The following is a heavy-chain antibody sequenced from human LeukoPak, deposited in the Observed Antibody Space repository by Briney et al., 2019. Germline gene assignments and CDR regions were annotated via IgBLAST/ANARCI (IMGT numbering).Heavy chain of an antibody. CDR3: ASTPGYCNNGLCYKGRYFDY. J-gene: IGHJ4*02. V-gene: IGHV1-2*02. D-gene: IGHD2-8*01. CDR1: GYTFTGYY. Sequence: GASVKVSCKASGYTFTGYYMHWVRQAPGQGLEWMGWINPNSGGTNYAQKFQGRVTMTRVTSISTAYMELSRLRSDDTAVYYCASTPGYCNNGLCYKGRYFDYWGQGTLVSVSS. CDR2: INPNSGGT.